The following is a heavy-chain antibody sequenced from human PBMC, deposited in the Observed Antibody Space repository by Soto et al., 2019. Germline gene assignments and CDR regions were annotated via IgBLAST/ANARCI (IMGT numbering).Heavy chain of an antibody. CDR2: IWYDGSNK. CDR1: GFTFSSYG. CDR3: ARDLILTGYSEGLDY. J-gene: IGHJ4*02. Sequence: QVQLVESGGGVVQPGRSLRLSCAASGFTFSSYGMHWVRQAPGKGLEWVAVIWYDGSNKYYADSVKGRFTISRDNSKNTLYLQMNSLRAEDTAVYYCARDLILTGYSEGLDYWGQGTLVTVSS. V-gene: IGHV3-33*01. D-gene: IGHD3-9*01.